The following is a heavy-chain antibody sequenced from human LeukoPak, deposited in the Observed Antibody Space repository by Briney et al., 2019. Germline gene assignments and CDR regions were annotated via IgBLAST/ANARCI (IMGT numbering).Heavy chain of an antibody. CDR1: GYTFTSYD. CDR2: MNPNSGNT. D-gene: IGHD2-15*01. V-gene: IGHV1-8*01. Sequence: ASVKVSCKASGYTFTSYDINWVRQPTGQGLEWMGWMNPNSGNTGYAQKFQGRVNMTRNTSISTAYMELSSLRSEDTAVYYCASSRCSGGSCYSGLDYWGQGTLVTVSS. CDR3: ASSRCSGGSCYSGLDY. J-gene: IGHJ4*02.